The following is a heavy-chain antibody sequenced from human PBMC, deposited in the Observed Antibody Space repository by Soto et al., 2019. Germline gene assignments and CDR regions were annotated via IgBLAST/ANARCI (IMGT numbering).Heavy chain of an antibody. CDR1: GFPFTTYG. J-gene: IGHJ4*02. CDR2: ISYDGTNK. D-gene: IGHD3-10*01. CDR3: GGGQYYFDY. Sequence: QVLLVESGGGVVQPGRSLRLSCAASGFPFTTYGMHWVREGPGKGLEWVAVISYDGTNKYYADSVKGRFTISRDNSKNTLYLQMNSLRPEDTALYYCGGGQYYFDYRGQGTLVTVSS. V-gene: IGHV3-30*03.